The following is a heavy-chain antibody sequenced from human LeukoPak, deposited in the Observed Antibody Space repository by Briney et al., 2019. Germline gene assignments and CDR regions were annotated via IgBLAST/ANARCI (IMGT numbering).Heavy chain of an antibody. CDR2: INPNSGGT. J-gene: IGHJ4*02. CDR3: ATDYYDSSGYDNFDY. V-gene: IGHV1-2*02. Sequence: ASVKVSCKASGYTFTGYYMHWVRQAPGQGLEWMGWINPNSGGTNYAQKFQGRVTMTEDTSTDTAYMELSSLRSEDTAVYYCATDYYDSSGYDNFDYWGQGTLVSVSS. D-gene: IGHD3-22*01. CDR1: GYTFTGYY.